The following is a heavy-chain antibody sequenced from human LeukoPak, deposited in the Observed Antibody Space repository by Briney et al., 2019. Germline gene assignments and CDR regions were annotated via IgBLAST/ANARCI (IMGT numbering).Heavy chain of an antibody. J-gene: IGHJ4*02. CDR2: ISWNSGSI. D-gene: IGHD3-3*01. V-gene: IGHV3-9*01. CDR3: AKDIGIRFLEWLSN. Sequence: PGGSLRLSCAASGFTFSSYAMHWVRQAPGKGLEWVSGISWNSGSIGYADSVKGRFTISRDNAKNSLYLQMNSLRAEDTALYYCAKDIGIRFLEWLSNWGQGTLVTVSS. CDR1: GFTFSSYA.